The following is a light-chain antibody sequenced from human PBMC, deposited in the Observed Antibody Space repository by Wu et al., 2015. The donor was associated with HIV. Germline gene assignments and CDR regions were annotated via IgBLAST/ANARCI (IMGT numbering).Light chain of an antibody. Sequence: EIVMTQSPATLSVSPGKRATLSCRASQSVGSDLAWYQQKPGQAPRLLVYRASTRATGVPARFSGSGSGTEFTLTINSLQSEDFAVYYCQQYGSSALTFGGGTKVEIK. CDR1: QSVGSD. CDR2: RAS. CDR3: QQYGSSALT. J-gene: IGKJ4*01. V-gene: IGKV3-15*01.